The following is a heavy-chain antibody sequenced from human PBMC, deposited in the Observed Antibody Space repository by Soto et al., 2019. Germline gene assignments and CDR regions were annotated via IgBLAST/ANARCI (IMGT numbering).Heavy chain of an antibody. CDR2: ISYDGSNK. Sequence: QVQLVESGGGVVQPGRSLRLSCAASGFTFSSYAMHWVRQAPGKGLEWVAVISYDGSNKYYADSVKGRFTISRDNSKNTLYLQMNSLRAEDTAVYYCARDLSHSSWYFDLWGRGTLVTVSS. CDR1: GFTFSSYA. V-gene: IGHV3-30-3*01. D-gene: IGHD6-6*01. CDR3: ARDLSHSSWYFDL. J-gene: IGHJ2*01.